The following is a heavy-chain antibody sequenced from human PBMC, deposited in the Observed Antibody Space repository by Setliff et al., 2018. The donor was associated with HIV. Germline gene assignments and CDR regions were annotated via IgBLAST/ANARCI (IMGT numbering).Heavy chain of an antibody. Sequence: VGSLRLSCAASGFTFSRHAMHWVRQAPGKGLEWVAVMSYDGSEKYYADSVKGRFTVSRDNSKNTLYLQLNSLRVEDTAVYYCARETTTLVGDLLLFDYWGQGTLVTVSS. CDR3: ARETTTLVGDLLLFDY. V-gene: IGHV3-30*01. D-gene: IGHD3-10*02. J-gene: IGHJ4*02. CDR2: MSYDGSEK. CDR1: GFTFSRHA.